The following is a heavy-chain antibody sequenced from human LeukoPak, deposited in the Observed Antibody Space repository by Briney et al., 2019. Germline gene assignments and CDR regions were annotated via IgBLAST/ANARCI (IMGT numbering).Heavy chain of an antibody. Sequence: TGGSLRLSCAASGFTVSSNYMSWVRQAPGKGLEWVSVIYSGGSTYYADSVEGRFTISRDNSKNTLYLQMNSLRAEDTAVYYCARVQLEGGEYFDYWGQGTLVTVSS. CDR1: GFTVSSNY. D-gene: IGHD1-1*01. J-gene: IGHJ4*02. V-gene: IGHV3-53*01. CDR2: IYSGGST. CDR3: ARVQLEGGEYFDY.